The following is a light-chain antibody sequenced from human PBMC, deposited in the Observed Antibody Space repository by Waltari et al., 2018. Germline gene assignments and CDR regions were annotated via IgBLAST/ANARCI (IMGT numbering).Light chain of an antibody. J-gene: IGKJ1*01. Sequence: EIVMTQSPATRSVSPGERATLSCRASQSVSGNLAWSQQKPGQAPRLLSYGASTRATGIPARFSGSGCGTEFTLTISSMQSEDFAVYYCQQYNNWPRTFGQGTKVEIK. CDR3: QQYNNWPRT. V-gene: IGKV3-15*01. CDR2: GAS. CDR1: QSVSGN.